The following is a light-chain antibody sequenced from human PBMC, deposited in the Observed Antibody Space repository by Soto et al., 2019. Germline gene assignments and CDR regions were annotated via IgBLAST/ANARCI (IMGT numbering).Light chain of an antibody. Sequence: EIVLTQSPATLSLSPGERATLSCRASQSVSSYLAWYQQKPGQAPRLLIYAASNRATGIPARFSGSGSGTDFTRTISSLESEDFAVYYCQQRSIFGPGTKVDIK. CDR3: QQRSI. V-gene: IGKV3-11*01. J-gene: IGKJ3*01. CDR1: QSVSSY. CDR2: AAS.